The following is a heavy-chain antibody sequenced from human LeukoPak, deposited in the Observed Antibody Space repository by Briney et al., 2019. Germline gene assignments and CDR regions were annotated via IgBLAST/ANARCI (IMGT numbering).Heavy chain of an antibody. V-gene: IGHV3-23*01. CDR3: AKSQGYSNYYFDY. D-gene: IGHD3-9*01. Sequence: GGSLRLSCAASGFTFSSCGMSWVRQAPGKGLEWVSGISRSGGSTYCADSVQGRFTISRDNSKNTLYLQMDSLRAGDTAVYYCAKSQGYSNYYFDYWGQGTLVTVSS. CDR1: GFTFSSCG. CDR2: ISRSGGST. J-gene: IGHJ4*02.